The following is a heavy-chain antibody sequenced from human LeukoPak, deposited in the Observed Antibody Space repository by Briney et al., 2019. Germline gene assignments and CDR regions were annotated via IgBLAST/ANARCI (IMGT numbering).Heavy chain of an antibody. CDR2: ISYDGSNK. V-gene: IGHV3-30*18. CDR3: AKAEGYCSGGSCYSAYYYYYMDV. J-gene: IGHJ6*03. Sequence: GRSLRPSCAASGFTFSSYGMHWVRQAPGKGLEWVAVISYDGSNKYYADSVKGRFTISRDNSKNTLYLQMNSLRAEDTAVYYCAKAEGYCSGGSCYSAYYYYYMDVWGKGTTVTVSS. CDR1: GFTFSSYG. D-gene: IGHD2-15*01.